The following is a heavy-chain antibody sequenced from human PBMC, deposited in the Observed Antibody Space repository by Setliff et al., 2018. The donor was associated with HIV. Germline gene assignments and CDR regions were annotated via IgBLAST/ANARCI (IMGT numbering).Heavy chain of an antibody. CDR2: INHSGST. CDR1: GGSFSGYY. CDR3: AGGIVVVPAAMHYYMDV. V-gene: IGHV4-34*01. J-gene: IGHJ6*03. Sequence: PSETLSLTCAVCGGSFSGYYWSWIRQPPGKGLEWIGEINHSGSTNYNPSLKSRVTISVDTSKNQFSLKLSSVTAADTAVYYCAGGIVVVPAAMHYYMDVWGKGTTVTVSS. D-gene: IGHD2-2*01.